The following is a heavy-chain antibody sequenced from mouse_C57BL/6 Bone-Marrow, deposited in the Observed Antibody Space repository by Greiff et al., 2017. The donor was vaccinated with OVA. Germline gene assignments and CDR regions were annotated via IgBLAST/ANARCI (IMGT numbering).Heavy chain of an antibody. CDR1: GYTFTSYG. V-gene: IGHV1-58*01. CDR3: ARKVYYSSSGAMDY. Sequence: VQLQQSGAELVRPGSSVKMSCKTSGYTFTSYGINWVKQRPGQGLEWIGYLYIGNGYTEYNEKFKGKATLTSDTSSSTAYMQLSSLTSEDSAIYFWARKVYYSSSGAMDYWGQGTSVTVSA. J-gene: IGHJ4*01. CDR2: LYIGNGYT. D-gene: IGHD1-1*01.